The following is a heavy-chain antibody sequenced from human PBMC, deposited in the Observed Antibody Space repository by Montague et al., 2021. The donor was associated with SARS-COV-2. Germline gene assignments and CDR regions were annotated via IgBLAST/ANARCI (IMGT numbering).Heavy chain of an antibody. D-gene: IGHD1-26*01. J-gene: IGHJ3*02. Sequence: SLRLSWSASGFTVNSNYMSWVRQAPGKGLERVALIYSGGDTTYAVSVRDRFTISRDNSKNTLYLQMNSLRVEDTAVFYCARGGVGATWAFDIWGQGTMVTVSS. CDR1: GFTVNSNY. V-gene: IGHV3-53*01. CDR3: ARGGVGATWAFDI. CDR2: IYSGGDT.